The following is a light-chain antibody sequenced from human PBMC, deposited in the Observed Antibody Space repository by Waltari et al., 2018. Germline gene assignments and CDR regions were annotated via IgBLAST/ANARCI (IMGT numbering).Light chain of an antibody. CDR1: SSDVGIFNY. J-gene: IGLJ3*02. V-gene: IGLV2-14*03. CDR2: DVS. CDR3: SSYTTSHSWV. Sequence: QSALTQPASVSGSPGQSITIFCTGTSSDVGIFNYVSWYQQHPGKPPKVIIHDVSNRPDGVSNRSSGSKAGNTASLTISGLQAEDEADYYCSSYTTSHSWVFGGGTKLTVL.